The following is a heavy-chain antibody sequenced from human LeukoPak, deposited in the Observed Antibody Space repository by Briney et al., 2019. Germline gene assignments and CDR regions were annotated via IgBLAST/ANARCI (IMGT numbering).Heavy chain of an antibody. CDR1: GFTFSSYG. J-gene: IGHJ3*02. Sequence: GGSLRLSCAASGFTFSSYGMHWVRQAPGKGLEWVAFIRYDGSNKYYADSVKGRFTISRDNSKNTLYLQMNSLRAEDTAVYYCAKVPFSNYGSGSRSSLNAFDIWGQGTMVTVSS. V-gene: IGHV3-30*02. D-gene: IGHD3-10*01. CDR2: IRYDGSNK. CDR3: AKVPFSNYGSGSRSSLNAFDI.